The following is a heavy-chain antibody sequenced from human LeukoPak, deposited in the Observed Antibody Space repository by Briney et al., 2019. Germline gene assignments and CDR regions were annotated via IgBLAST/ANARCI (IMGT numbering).Heavy chain of an antibody. CDR2: ITSSSSYI. Sequence: GGSLRLSCAASGFTFSSYSMNWVRQAPGKGLEWVSSITSSSSYIYYADSVKGRFTISRDSAKNSLYLQMNSLRAEDTAVYYCARTLGGYSYGYVGYYFDYWGQGTLVTVSS. J-gene: IGHJ4*02. V-gene: IGHV3-21*01. CDR3: ARTLGGYSYGYVGYYFDY. D-gene: IGHD5-18*01. CDR1: GFTFSSYS.